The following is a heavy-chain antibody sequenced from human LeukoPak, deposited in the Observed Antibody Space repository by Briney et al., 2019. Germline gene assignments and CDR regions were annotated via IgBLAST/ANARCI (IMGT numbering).Heavy chain of an antibody. J-gene: IGHJ3*02. V-gene: IGHV1-18*01. CDR1: GYTFTSYG. CDR3: AREGFHYDSSGYYYLDGFDI. Sequence: GASVKVSCKASGYTFTSYGITWVRQAPGQGPEWMGWISAYNGNTNYAQKFQDRVTMTTDTSTSTAHMELRSLRSDDTAVYYCAREGFHYDSSGYYYLDGFDIWGRGTMVSVSS. D-gene: IGHD3-22*01. CDR2: ISAYNGNT.